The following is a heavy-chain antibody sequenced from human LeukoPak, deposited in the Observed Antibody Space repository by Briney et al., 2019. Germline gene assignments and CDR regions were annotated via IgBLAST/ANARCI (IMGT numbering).Heavy chain of an antibody. V-gene: IGHV3-21*01. D-gene: IGHD6-13*01. CDR1: GFTFSSYW. CDR3: ASGQSSSWYGPYYYGMDV. Sequence: PGGSLRLSCAASGFTFSSYWMSWIRQAPGKGLEWVSSIGSSSSYIYYADSVKGRFTISRDNAKTSLYLQMNSLRAEDTAVYYCASGQSSSWYGPYYYGMDVWGQGTTVTVSS. CDR2: IGSSSSYI. J-gene: IGHJ6*02.